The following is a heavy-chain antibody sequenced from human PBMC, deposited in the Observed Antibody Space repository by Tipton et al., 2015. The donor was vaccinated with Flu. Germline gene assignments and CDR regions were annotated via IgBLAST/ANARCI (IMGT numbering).Heavy chain of an antibody. Sequence: TLSLTCTVSGDSMRSDYFWAWIRQAPGKGLEWIGNIHYSGSPHYNPSLKSRVTISVDTSKNQFSLNLSSVTAADTAVYYCARVIAAAGFYNWFDPWGQGTLVTVSS. D-gene: IGHD6-13*01. CDR3: ARVIAAAGFYNWFDP. V-gene: IGHV4-38-2*02. CDR1: GDSMRSDYF. CDR2: IHYSGSP. J-gene: IGHJ5*02.